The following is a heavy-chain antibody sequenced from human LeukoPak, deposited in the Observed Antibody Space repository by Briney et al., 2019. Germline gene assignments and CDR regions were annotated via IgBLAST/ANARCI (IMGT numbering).Heavy chain of an antibody. D-gene: IGHD6-13*01. Sequence: ASVNVSCKASGYTFTSYGISWVRQAPGQGLEWMGWISAYNGNTNYAQKLQGRVTMTTDTSTSTAYMELRSLRSDDTAVYYCARGYSSSWSQSYYYYSMDVWGQGTTVTVSS. CDR2: ISAYNGNT. CDR1: GYTFTSYG. V-gene: IGHV1-18*01. J-gene: IGHJ6*02. CDR3: ARGYSSSWSQSYYYYSMDV.